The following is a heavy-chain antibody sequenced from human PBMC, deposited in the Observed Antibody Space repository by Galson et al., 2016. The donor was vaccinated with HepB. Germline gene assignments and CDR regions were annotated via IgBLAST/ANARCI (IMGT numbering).Heavy chain of an antibody. CDR3: ARHLTTVGYEY. V-gene: IGHV5-10-1*01. Sequence: QSGAEVKKPGESLRISCKGSGYSFTSYYITWVRQMPGKGLEWMGRIDPSDSYTNYSPSAQGHVTISADKSISTVYLQWSSLKSSDTAMDYYARHLTTVGYEYLGQGTQVIVSS. D-gene: IGHD1-1*01. CDR2: IDPSDSYT. CDR1: GYSFTSYY. J-gene: IGHJ4*02.